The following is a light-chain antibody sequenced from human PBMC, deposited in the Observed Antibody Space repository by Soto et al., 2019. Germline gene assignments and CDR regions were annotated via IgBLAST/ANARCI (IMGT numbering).Light chain of an antibody. CDR3: QQSSEATWT. V-gene: IGKV1-39*01. Sequence: DIQMTQSPSSLSASLGERFTITCRASQSISSYLHWYQQKPGKAPKLLIYAASSLQSGVPSRFSGSGSGTDFNLTISSLQPEDFATYYCQQSSEATWTFGQGTKVDIK. CDR1: QSISSY. J-gene: IGKJ1*01. CDR2: AAS.